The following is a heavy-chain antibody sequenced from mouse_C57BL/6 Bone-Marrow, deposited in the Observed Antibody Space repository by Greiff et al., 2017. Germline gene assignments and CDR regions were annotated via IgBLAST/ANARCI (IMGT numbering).Heavy chain of an antibody. CDR1: GYTFTDYY. Sequence: EVQLQQSGPELVKPGASVKISCKASGYTFTDYYMNWVKQSHGKSLEWIGDINPNNGGTSYNQKFKGKATLTVEKSSSTAYMDLRSLTSKDSAVYYCASSIRRSYAMDYWGQGTSVTVSS. J-gene: IGHJ4*01. D-gene: IGHD2-12*01. V-gene: IGHV1-26*01. CDR2: INPNNGGT. CDR3: ASSIRRSYAMDY.